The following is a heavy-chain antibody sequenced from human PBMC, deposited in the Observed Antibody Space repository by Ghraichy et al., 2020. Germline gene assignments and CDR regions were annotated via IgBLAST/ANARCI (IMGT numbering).Heavy chain of an antibody. CDR3: ASGIAARQVPGYYYYYMDV. Sequence: SETLSLTCAVYGGSFSGYYWSWIRQPPGKGLEWIGEINHSGSTNYNPSLKSRVTISVDTSKNQFSLKLSSVTAADTAVYYCASGIAARQVPGYYYYYMDVWGKGTTVTVSS. V-gene: IGHV4-34*01. CDR1: GGSFSGYY. D-gene: IGHD6-6*01. CDR2: INHSGST. J-gene: IGHJ6*03.